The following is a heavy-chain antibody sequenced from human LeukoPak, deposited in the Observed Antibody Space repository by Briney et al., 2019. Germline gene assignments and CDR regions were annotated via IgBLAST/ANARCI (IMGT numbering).Heavy chain of an antibody. D-gene: IGHD2-2*01. V-gene: IGHV3-21*01. CDR3: ARDGYQLLLLVAFDI. CDR2: ISSSSSYI. Sequence: GGSLRLSCAASGFTFSSYSMNWVRQAPGEGLEWVSSISSSSSYIYYADSVKGRFTISRDNAKNSLYLQMNSLRAEDTAVYYCARDGYQLLLLVAFDIWGQGTMVTVSS. J-gene: IGHJ3*02. CDR1: GFTFSSYS.